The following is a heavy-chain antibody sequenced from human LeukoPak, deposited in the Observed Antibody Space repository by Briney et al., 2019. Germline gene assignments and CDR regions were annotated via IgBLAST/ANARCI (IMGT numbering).Heavy chain of an antibody. D-gene: IGHD3-3*01. CDR1: GFTVSSNY. Sequence: GGSLRLSCAASGFTVSSNYMSWLRQAPGKGLEWVSVIYSGGSTYYADSVKGRFTISRDNSKNTLYLQMNSLRAEDTAVYYCARDQVPDYDFWSGYLSSYGMDVWGQGTTVTVSS. J-gene: IGHJ6*02. CDR3: ARDQVPDYDFWSGYLSSYGMDV. V-gene: IGHV3-53*01. CDR2: IYSGGST.